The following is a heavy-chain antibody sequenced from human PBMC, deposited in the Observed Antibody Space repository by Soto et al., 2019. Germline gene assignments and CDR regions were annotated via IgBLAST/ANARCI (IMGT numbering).Heavy chain of an antibody. CDR1: GGSFSGYY. CDR3: ARGKHSSGWYGFDY. D-gene: IGHD6-19*01. J-gene: IGHJ4*02. V-gene: IGHV4-34*01. CDR2: INHSGST. Sequence: SETLSLTSAVYGGSFSGYYWSWIRQPPGKGLEWIGEINHSGSTNYNPSLKSRVTISVDTSKNQFSLKLSSVTAADTAVHYCARGKHSSGWYGFDYWGQGTLVTVSS.